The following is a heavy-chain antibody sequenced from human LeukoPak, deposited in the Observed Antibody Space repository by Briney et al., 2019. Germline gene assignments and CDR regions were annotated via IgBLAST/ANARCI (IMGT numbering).Heavy chain of an antibody. V-gene: IGHV1-18*01. CDR3: ARDGQWLVRGNWFDP. D-gene: IGHD6-19*01. J-gene: IGHJ5*02. Sequence: ASVKVSCKASGYTFTSYGISWVRQAPGQGLEWMGWISAYNGNANYAQKLQGRVTMTTDTSTSTAYMELRSLRSDDTAVYYCARDGQWLVRGNWFDPWGQGTLVTVSS. CDR2: ISAYNGNA. CDR1: GYTFTSYG.